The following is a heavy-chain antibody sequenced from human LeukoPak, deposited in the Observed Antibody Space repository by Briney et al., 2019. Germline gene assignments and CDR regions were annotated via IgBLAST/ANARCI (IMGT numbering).Heavy chain of an antibody. Sequence: GGSLRLSCSASGFTFSDYDMNWVRQAPGKGLEWVSSISYLSSHVYYGDSVKGPFSISRDNAKNSLYLQMNSLGAEDTAIYYCGRAFPPLRTSSAGDLWGQGILVTASS. J-gene: IGHJ4*02. D-gene: IGHD3-16*01. CDR1: GFTFSDYD. CDR3: GRAFPPLRTSSAGDL. CDR2: ISYLSSHV. V-gene: IGHV3-21*01.